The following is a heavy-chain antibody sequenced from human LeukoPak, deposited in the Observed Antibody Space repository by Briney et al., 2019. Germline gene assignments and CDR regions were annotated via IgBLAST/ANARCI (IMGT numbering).Heavy chain of an antibody. CDR3: AKLECDYDILTRYYSFDY. CDR2: ISDDESSK. D-gene: IGHD3-9*01. V-gene: IGHV3-30*18. CDR1: GFTFSNYG. Sequence: PGGSLRLSCAASGFTFSNYGMHWVRQAPGKGLEWVSFISDDESSKYYADSVKGRFTISRDNSKNTLYLQMNSLRAEDTAVYYCAKLECDYDILTRYYSFDYWGQGTMVTVSS. J-gene: IGHJ4*02.